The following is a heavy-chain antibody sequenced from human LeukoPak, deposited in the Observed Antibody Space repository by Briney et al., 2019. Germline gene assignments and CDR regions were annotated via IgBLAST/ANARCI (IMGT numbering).Heavy chain of an antibody. D-gene: IGHD3-10*01. Sequence: PSETLSLTCGVSDGSVSSSYYWSWVRQPPGKGLEWIGHHYRGSTNYNPSLKSRVTISLDTSKNQFSLKLSSVTAADTAVYYCARGVEDMVRGVIPFDYWGQGTLVTVSS. CDR3: ARGVEDMVRGVIPFDY. CDR1: DGSVSSSYY. V-gene: IGHV4-61*01. J-gene: IGHJ4*02. CDR2: HYRGST.